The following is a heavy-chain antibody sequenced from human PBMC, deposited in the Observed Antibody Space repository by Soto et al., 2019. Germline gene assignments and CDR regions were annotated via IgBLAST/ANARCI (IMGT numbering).Heavy chain of an antibody. CDR3: AKDRVDHNSVWDPFDI. V-gene: IGHV3-23*01. CDR1: GFTFSDYA. CDR2: LGGSNSDT. Sequence: QAGGSLRLSCAASGFTFSDYAMSWVRQAPGKGLEWVSGLGGSNSDTHYAASVEGRFTVSRDNSKSTLFLQMNSLRVENTAVYYCAKDRVDHNSVWDPFDIWGQGTLVTVSS. D-gene: IGHD1-26*01. J-gene: IGHJ1*01.